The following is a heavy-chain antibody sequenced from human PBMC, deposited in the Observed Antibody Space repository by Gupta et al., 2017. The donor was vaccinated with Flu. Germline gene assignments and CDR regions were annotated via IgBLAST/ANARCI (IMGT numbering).Heavy chain of an antibody. Sequence: EVQLVQSGAEVKKPGESLKISCKGSGYSFTSYWIGWVRQMPGKGLEWMGIIYPGDSDTRYSPSFQGQVTISADKSISTAYLQWSSLKASDTAMYYCARLPWHYGSGSHFDYWGQGTLVTVSS. CDR3: ARLPWHYGSGSHFDY. D-gene: IGHD3-10*01. CDR2: IYPGDSDT. V-gene: IGHV5-51*01. J-gene: IGHJ4*02. CDR1: GYSFTSYW.